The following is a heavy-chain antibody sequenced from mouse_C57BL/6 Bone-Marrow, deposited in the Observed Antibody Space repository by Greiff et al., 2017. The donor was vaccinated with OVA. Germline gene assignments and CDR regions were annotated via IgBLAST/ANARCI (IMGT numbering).Heavy chain of an antibody. J-gene: IGHJ1*03. CDR2: ISSGGSYT. CDR1: GFTFSSYG. V-gene: IGHV5-6*01. D-gene: IGHD2-2*01. Sequence: EVKLVESGGDLVKPGGSLKLSCAASGFTFSSYGMSWVRQTPDKRLEWVATISSGGSYTYYPDSVKGRFTISRDNAKNTLYLQMSRLKSEDTAMYYCASGLRRGYFDVWGTGTTVTVSS. CDR3: ASGLRRGYFDV.